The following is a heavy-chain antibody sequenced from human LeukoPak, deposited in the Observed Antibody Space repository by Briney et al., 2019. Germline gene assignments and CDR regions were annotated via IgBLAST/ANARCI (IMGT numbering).Heavy chain of an antibody. CDR1: GFSFGNHA. CDR2: ISGSGGST. Sequence: GGSLRLSCAASGFSFGNHAMHWVRQAPGKGLEWVSAISGSGGSTYYADSVKGRFTISRDNSKNTLYLQMNSLRAEDTAVYYCAKFGITMIVVVYFDYWGQGTLVTVSS. CDR3: AKFGITMIVVVYFDY. J-gene: IGHJ4*02. V-gene: IGHV3-23*01. D-gene: IGHD3-22*01.